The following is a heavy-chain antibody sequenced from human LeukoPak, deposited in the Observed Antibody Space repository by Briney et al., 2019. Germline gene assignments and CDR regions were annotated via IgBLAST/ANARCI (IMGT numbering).Heavy chain of an antibody. CDR2: IYHGGTT. CDR1: GGSVTTGGYS. D-gene: IGHD4-17*01. J-gene: IGHJ6*02. CDR3: ARAGDGTTGSAYYYAMDV. Sequence: PSETLSLTCTVSGGSVTTGGYSWSWVRQPPGKGLEWIGYIYHGGTTSYNPSLLSRVTISLDRSKNQFSLRVNSVTAADTAVYYCARAGDGTTGSAYYYAMDVWGQGTTVTVSS. V-gene: IGHV4-30-2*01.